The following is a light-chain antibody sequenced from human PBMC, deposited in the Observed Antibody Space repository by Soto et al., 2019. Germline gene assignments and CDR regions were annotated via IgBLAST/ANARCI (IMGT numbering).Light chain of an antibody. V-gene: IGKV3D-20*02. Sequence: EIVLTQSPGTLSLSPGERATLSCKASQSVSSDDLGCYQQKPGRAPRLLIYAASSRATGIPDRFSGSGSGTDSTLPISSLEPEDFVVYSCQQYYNWHRFTFGPGTKVDIK. CDR2: AAS. J-gene: IGKJ3*01. CDR3: QQYYNWHRFT. CDR1: QSVSSDD.